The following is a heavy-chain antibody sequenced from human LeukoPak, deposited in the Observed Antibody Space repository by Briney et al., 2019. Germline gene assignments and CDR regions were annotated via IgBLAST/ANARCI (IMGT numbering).Heavy chain of an antibody. CDR1: GFTFSSYS. D-gene: IGHD1-7*01. Sequence: PGGSLRLSCAASGFTFSSYSMNWVRQAPGKGLEWVSYISSSSSTIYYADSVKGRFTISRDNAKNSLYLQVNSLRAEDTAVYYCARVTGTTWYPYYYGMDVWGQGTTVTVSS. V-gene: IGHV3-48*01. CDR2: ISSSSSTI. CDR3: ARVTGTTWYPYYYGMDV. J-gene: IGHJ6*02.